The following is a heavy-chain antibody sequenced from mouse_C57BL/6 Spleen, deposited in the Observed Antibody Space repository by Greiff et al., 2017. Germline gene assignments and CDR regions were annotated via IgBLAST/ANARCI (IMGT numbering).Heavy chain of an antibody. Sequence: VQLQQSGAELVRPGTSVKVSCKASGYAFTNYLIEWVKQRPGQGLEWIGVINPGSGGTNYNEKFKGKATLTADKSSSTAYMQLSSLTSEDSAVYFWARSGGYWGQGTTLTVSS. D-gene: IGHD3-2*02. CDR1: GYAFTNYL. CDR3: ARSGGY. V-gene: IGHV1-54*01. J-gene: IGHJ2*01. CDR2: INPGSGGT.